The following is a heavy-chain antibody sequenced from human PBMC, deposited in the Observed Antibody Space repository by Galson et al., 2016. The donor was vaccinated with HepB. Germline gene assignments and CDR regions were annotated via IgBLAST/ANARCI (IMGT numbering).Heavy chain of an antibody. CDR3: AIRGSGGIMYYFDS. D-gene: IGHD6-19*01. CDR2: ISGNGGLT. CDR1: GFLFSSYA. V-gene: IGHV3-23*01. J-gene: IGHJ4*02. Sequence: SLRLSCAASGFLFSSYAMTWVRQGPGKGLEWVSAISGNGGLTYYADSVKGRFTISRDKSKNTLYLQMNSLRVEDTAVYYCAIRGSGGIMYYFDSWGQGTLVTVSS.